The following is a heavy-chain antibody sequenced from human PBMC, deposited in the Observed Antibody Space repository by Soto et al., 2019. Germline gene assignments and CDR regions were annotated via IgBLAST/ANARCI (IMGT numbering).Heavy chain of an antibody. CDR2: ISGSGGST. Sequence: GGSLRLSCAASGFTFSSYAMSWVRQAPGKGLEWVSAISGSGGSTYYADSVKGRFTISRDNSKNTLYLQMNSLRAEDTAVYYCAKALGGYDILTGYYPYYYYYYGMDVWGQGTTVTVSS. V-gene: IGHV3-23*01. CDR1: GFTFSSYA. CDR3: AKALGGYDILTGYYPYYYYYYGMDV. D-gene: IGHD3-9*01. J-gene: IGHJ6*02.